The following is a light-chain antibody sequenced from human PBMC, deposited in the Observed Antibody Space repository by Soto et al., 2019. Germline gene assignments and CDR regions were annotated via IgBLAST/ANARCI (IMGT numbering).Light chain of an antibody. CDR2: GAS. CDR3: QQYHDWPPLT. CDR1: QSVGHN. Sequence: EIVMTQSPATLSVSPGERATLSCRASQSVGHNLAWYQQQPGQATRLLIHGASPRATGVPGRLSGSGSGTEFTLTIASLQSEDFAVYYCQQYHDWPPLTFGGGTKVEIK. J-gene: IGKJ4*01. V-gene: IGKV3-15*01.